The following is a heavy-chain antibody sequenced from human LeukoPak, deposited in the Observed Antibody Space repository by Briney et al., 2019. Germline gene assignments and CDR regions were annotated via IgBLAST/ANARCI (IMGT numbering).Heavy chain of an antibody. Sequence: SLRLSCAASGFTFVDYAMHWVRQAPGKGLEWVSGISWDNCSIGYADTVMGRYTISRDNAKNSLSLQMNSLRAEDTALYYCAKSTSAIVGATRHAGRFDPSGQGNLVTVSS. CDR3: AKSTSAIVGATRHAGRFDP. CDR2: ISWDNCSI. D-gene: IGHD1-26*01. V-gene: IGHV3-9*01. CDR1: GFTFVDYA. J-gene: IGHJ5*02.